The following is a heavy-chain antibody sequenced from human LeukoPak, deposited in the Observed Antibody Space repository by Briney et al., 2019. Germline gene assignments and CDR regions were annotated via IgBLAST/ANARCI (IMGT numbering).Heavy chain of an antibody. CDR1: GFTFSSYS. D-gene: IGHD3-22*01. CDR3: ARGPTMKMDV. CDR2: ISSSSSSI. Sequence: PGGSLRLSCAASGFTFSSYSMNWVRQAPGKGLEGVSSISSSSSSIYYADSVKGRFTISRDNAKNSLYLQMNSLRAEDTAVYYCARGPTMKMDVWGKGTTVTVSS. J-gene: IGHJ6*04. V-gene: IGHV3-21*01.